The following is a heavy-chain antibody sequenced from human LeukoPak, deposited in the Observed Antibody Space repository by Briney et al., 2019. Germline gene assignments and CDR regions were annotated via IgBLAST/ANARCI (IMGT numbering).Heavy chain of an antibody. D-gene: IGHD4/OR15-4a*01. CDR3: ARGEGEAMVPENWFDP. CDR1: GGSISSSSYY. CDR2: IYTSGST. V-gene: IGHV4-39*07. Sequence: SETLSLTCTVSGGSISSSSYYWGWIRQPPGEGLEWIGRIYTSGSTNYNPSLKSRVTMSVDTSKNQFSLKLSSVTAADTAVYYCARGEGEAMVPENWFDPWGQGTLVTVSS. J-gene: IGHJ5*02.